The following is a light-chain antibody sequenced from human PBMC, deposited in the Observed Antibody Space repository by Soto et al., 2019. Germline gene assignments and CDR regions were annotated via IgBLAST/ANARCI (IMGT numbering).Light chain of an antibody. CDR1: GSDIGTFNR. J-gene: IGLJ1*01. V-gene: IGLV2-18*02. CDR3: SSYTSSSTYV. CDR2: DVN. Sequence: QPVLTQPPSVSGSPGRSVTIPCTGTGSDIGTFNRVSWYQQPPGTAPKLLIYDVNNRPSGVPDRFSGSKSGNTASLTISGLQAEDEADYYCSSYTSSSTYVFGTGTKVTVL.